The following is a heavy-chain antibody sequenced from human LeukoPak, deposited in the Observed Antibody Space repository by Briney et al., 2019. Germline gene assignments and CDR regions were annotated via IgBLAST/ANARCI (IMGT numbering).Heavy chain of an antibody. J-gene: IGHJ6*03. Sequence: PGGSLRLSCAASGFTFSSYGVHWVRQAPGKGLEWVAVIWYGGSNKYYADSVKGRFTISRDNSKNTLYLQMNSLRAEDTAVYYCAKDRAEPRGYYPSYYYYYMDVWGKGTTVTVSS. CDR1: GFTFSSYG. V-gene: IGHV3-30*02. CDR3: AKDRAEPRGYYPSYYYYYMDV. D-gene: IGHD3-3*01. CDR2: IWYGGSNK.